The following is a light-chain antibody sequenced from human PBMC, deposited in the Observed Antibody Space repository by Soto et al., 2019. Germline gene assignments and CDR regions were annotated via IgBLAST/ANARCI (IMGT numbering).Light chain of an antibody. J-gene: IGKJ4*01. CDR1: QSVSSY. V-gene: IGKV3-11*01. Sequence: EIVLTQSPATLSLSPGERATLSCRASQSVSSYLAWYQQKPRQAPRLLIYDAFNRATGIPARFSGSGSGTDFTLTISSLEPGDFAIYYCQQRSNWPPLTFGGGTKVEIK. CDR2: DAF. CDR3: QQRSNWPPLT.